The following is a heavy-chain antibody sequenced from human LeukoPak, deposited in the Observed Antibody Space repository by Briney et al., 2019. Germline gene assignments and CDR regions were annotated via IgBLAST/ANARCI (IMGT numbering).Heavy chain of an antibody. CDR2: IYYSGST. Sequence: KPSETLSLTCTVSGGSISSRPYYWSWIRQPPGKGLEWIGYIYYSGSTNYNPSLKSRVTISVDTSKNQFSLKLSSVTAADTAVYYCAREGGNYGDYGCGAFDIWGQGTMVTVSS. D-gene: IGHD4-17*01. J-gene: IGHJ3*02. V-gene: IGHV4-61*01. CDR3: AREGGNYGDYGCGAFDI. CDR1: GGSISSRPYY.